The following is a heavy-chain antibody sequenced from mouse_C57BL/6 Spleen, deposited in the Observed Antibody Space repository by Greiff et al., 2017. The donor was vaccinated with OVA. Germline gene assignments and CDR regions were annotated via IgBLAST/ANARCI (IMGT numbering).Heavy chain of an antibody. CDR2: IYPRSGNT. Sequence: VQVVESGAELARPGASVKLSCKASGYTFTSYGISWVKQRTGQGLEWIGEIYPRSGNTYYNEKFKGKATLTADKSSSTAYMELRSLTSEDSAVYFCARIQTAQATHAMDYWGQGTSVTVSS. CDR1: GYTFTSYG. V-gene: IGHV1-81*01. J-gene: IGHJ4*01. CDR3: ARIQTAQATHAMDY. D-gene: IGHD3-2*02.